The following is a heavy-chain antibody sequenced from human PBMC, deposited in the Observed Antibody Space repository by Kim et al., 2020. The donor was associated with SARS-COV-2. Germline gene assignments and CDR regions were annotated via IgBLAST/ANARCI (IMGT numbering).Heavy chain of an antibody. V-gene: IGHV3-74*01. CDR2: INSDGSST. CDR1: GFTFSSYW. CDR3: ARVLRGWFGDLVGAFDI. D-gene: IGHD3-10*01. J-gene: IGHJ3*02. Sequence: GGSLRLSCAASGFTFSSYWMHWVRQAPGKGLVWVSRINSDGSSTSYADSVKGRFTISRDNAKNTLYLQMNSLRAEDTAVYYCARVLRGWFGDLVGAFDIWGQGTMVTVSS.